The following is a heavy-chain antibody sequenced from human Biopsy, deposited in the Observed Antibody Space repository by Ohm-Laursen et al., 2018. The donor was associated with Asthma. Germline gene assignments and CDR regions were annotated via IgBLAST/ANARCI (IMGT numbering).Heavy chain of an antibody. CDR3: ARGDSSGWSHYYFDY. Sequence: SLRLSCAATGFTVSRDYMFWVRQAPGKGLEWVSVIYSGETSDTADSVRGRFTISRDFYKNTLYLQMDSLRAEDTAVYYCARGDSSGWSHYYFDYWGQGTLVTVSS. CDR1: GFTVSRDY. CDR2: IYSGETS. J-gene: IGHJ4*02. D-gene: IGHD6-19*01. V-gene: IGHV3-53*01.